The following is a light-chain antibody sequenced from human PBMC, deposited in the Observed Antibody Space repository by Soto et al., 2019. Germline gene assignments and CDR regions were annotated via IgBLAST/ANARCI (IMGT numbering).Light chain of an antibody. CDR1: QSIGNL. CDR3: QQYSDYSPWT. J-gene: IGKJ1*01. CDR2: DAS. V-gene: IGKV1-5*01. Sequence: DIQMTQSPSTLSASVGDRVTITCRASQSIGNLLAWYQQKSGKAPNLLTYDASSLESGVPSRFSGSGSGTEFTLTISSLKPDDFATYYCQQYSDYSPWTFGQGTKVDSK.